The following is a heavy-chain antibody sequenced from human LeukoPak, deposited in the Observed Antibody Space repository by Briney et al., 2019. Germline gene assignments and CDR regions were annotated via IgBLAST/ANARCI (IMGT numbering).Heavy chain of an antibody. V-gene: IGHV4-4*02. J-gene: IGHJ4*02. CDR1: GGSISSSNW. Sequence: SGTLSLTCAVSGGSISSSNWWSWVRQPPGKGLEWIGEIYHSGSTNYNPSLKSRVNISVDTSKNQFSLKLSSVTAADTAVYYCARARGAYCGGDCYSDFDYWGQGTLVTVSS. CDR2: IYHSGST. CDR3: ARARGAYCGGDCYSDFDY. D-gene: IGHD2-21*02.